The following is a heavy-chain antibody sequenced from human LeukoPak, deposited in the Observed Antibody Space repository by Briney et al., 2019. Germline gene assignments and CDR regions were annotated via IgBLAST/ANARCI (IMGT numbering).Heavy chain of an antibody. CDR2: ISYDGSNK. CDR3: AKSDLRSTFDY. Sequence: PGGSLRLSCAASGFTFSSYGMHWVRQAPGKGLEWVAVISYDGSNKYYADSVKGRFTISRDNPKNTLYLQMNSLRAEDTAVYYCAKSDLRSTFDYWGQGTLVTVSS. V-gene: IGHV3-30*18. CDR1: GFTFSSYG. J-gene: IGHJ4*02. D-gene: IGHD3-3*01.